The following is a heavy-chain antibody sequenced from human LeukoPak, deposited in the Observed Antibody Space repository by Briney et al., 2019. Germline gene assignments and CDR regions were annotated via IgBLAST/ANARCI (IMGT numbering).Heavy chain of an antibody. V-gene: IGHV3-30*03. Sequence: GGSLRLSCAASGLTFRSFGMHWVRQAPGKGLEWVAVISYDGSNKYFADSVKGRFTISRDNSKNTLYLQMNSLRAEDTAVYYCAREGYWGVYMDVWGKGTTVTVSS. J-gene: IGHJ6*03. CDR1: GLTFRSFG. CDR2: ISYDGSNK. CDR3: AREGYWGVYMDV. D-gene: IGHD2-15*01.